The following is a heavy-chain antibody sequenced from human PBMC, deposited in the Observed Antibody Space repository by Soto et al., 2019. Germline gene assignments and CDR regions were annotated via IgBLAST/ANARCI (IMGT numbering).Heavy chain of an antibody. D-gene: IGHD3-10*01. J-gene: IGHJ4*02. Sequence: QVQLVQSGAEVKKPGSSVKVSCKASGGSFSNFVISWVRQAPGQGLEWMGGIIPNFGTTNYAQKFQGKVTITADETPRTAYLELSGLTSEDTAVYYGARDVGGEATMRDWGQGTLVTVSS. CDR3: ARDVGGEATMRD. CDR1: GGSFSNFV. V-gene: IGHV1-69*01. CDR2: IIPNFGTT.